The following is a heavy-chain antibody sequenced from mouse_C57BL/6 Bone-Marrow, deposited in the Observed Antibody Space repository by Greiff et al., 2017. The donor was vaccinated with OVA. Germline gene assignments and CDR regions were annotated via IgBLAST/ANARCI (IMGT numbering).Heavy chain of an antibody. D-gene: IGHD2-1*01. CDR1: GFTFSDYG. CDR3: ARTTMVRAWFAY. J-gene: IGHJ3*01. CDR2: ISSGSSTI. V-gene: IGHV5-17*01. Sequence: EVQLQQSGGGLVKPGGSLKLSCAASGFTFSDYGMHWVRQAPEKGLEWVAYISSGSSTIYYADTVKGRFTISRDNAKNTLFLQMTSLRSEDTAMYYCARTTMVRAWFAYWGQGTLVTVSA.